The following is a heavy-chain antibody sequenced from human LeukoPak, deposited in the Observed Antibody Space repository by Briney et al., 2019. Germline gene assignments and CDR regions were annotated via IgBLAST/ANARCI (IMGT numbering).Heavy chain of an antibody. V-gene: IGHV3-21*01. CDR3: ARVRAAMAVPWNY. Sequence: PGGSLRLSCAASGFTFSSYSMNSVRQAPGKGLEWVSSISSSSSYIYYADSVKGRFTISRDNAKNSLYLQMNSLRAEDTAVYYCARVRAAMAVPWNYWGQGTLVTVSS. CDR2: ISSSSSYI. J-gene: IGHJ4*02. D-gene: IGHD6-25*01. CDR1: GFTFSSYS.